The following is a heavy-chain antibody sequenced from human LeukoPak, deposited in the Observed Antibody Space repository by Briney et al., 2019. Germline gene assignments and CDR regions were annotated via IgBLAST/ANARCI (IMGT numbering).Heavy chain of an antibody. J-gene: IGHJ3*02. CDR2: ISGSGVYT. Sequence: SGGSLRLSCAASGFTFSSYSMNWVRQAPGKGLEWVSGISGSGVYTYYADSVKGRFTISRDNSRNTLYLVMNSLRVDDTAVYYCAKAVDLATISVDIWGQGTMVTVSS. D-gene: IGHD5-24*01. V-gene: IGHV3-23*01. CDR1: GFTFSSYS. CDR3: AKAVDLATISVDI.